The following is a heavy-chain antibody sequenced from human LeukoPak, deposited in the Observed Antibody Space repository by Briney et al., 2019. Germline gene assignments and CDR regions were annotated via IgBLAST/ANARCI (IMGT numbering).Heavy chain of an antibody. J-gene: IGHJ4*02. V-gene: IGHV3-33*01. CDR1: GFTFSSYG. Sequence: GGSLRLSCAASGFTFSSYGMHWVRQASGKGLEGVAVIWYDGSNKYYADSVKGRFTISRDNSKNTLYLQMNSLRAEDTAVYYCARAICSGGSCYEDYWGQGTLVTVSS. D-gene: IGHD2-15*01. CDR2: IWYDGSNK. CDR3: ARAICSGGSCYEDY.